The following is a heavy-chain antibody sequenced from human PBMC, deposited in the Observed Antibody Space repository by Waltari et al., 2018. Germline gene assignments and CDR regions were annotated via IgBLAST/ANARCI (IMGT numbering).Heavy chain of an antibody. V-gene: IGHV1-2*02. CDR3: ARNIGVVVVAAPPPYYYYMDV. Sequence: QVQLVQSGAEVKKPGASVKVSCKASGYTFTGYYMHWVRQAPGQGLEWMGWINPNSGGTNYAQKFQGRVTMTRDTSISTAYMELSRLRSDDTAVYYCARNIGVVVVAAPPPYYYYMDVWGKGTTVTVSS. J-gene: IGHJ6*03. CDR1: GYTFTGYY. D-gene: IGHD2-15*01. CDR2: INPNSGGT.